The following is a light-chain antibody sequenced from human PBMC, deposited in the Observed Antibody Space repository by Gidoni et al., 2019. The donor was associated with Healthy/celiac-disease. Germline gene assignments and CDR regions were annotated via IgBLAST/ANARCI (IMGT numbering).Light chain of an antibody. CDR1: QSVLYSSNNKNY. Sequence: DIVMTQSPDSLAVSLGERATINCKSSQSVLYSSNNKNYLAWYQQKPGQPPKLLIYWASTRESGVPDRLSGSGSGTDFTLTISSLQAEDVEVYYCQQYYSTPWTFGQGTKVEIK. V-gene: IGKV4-1*01. J-gene: IGKJ1*01. CDR3: QQYYSTPWT. CDR2: WAS.